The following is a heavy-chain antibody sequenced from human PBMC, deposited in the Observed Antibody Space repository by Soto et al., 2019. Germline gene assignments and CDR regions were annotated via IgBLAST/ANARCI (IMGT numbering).Heavy chain of an antibody. J-gene: IGHJ5*02. D-gene: IGHD3-3*01. CDR1: GFTVRSYA. Sequence: PGGSMRLSCAASGFTVRSYAMSWVRQAPGKGLEWVSAISGSGGSTYYADSVKGRFTISRDNSKNTLYLQMNSLRAEDTAVYYCAKDYDFWSGYYTREFDPWGQGTLVTVSS. V-gene: IGHV3-23*01. CDR3: AKDYDFWSGYYTREFDP. CDR2: ISGSGGST.